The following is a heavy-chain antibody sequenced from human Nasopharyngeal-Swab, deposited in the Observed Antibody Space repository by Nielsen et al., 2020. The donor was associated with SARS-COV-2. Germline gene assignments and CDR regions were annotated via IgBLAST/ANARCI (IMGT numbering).Heavy chain of an antibody. CDR1: GFNFNNHG. D-gene: IGHD3-9*01. J-gene: IGHJ4*02. CDR3: AATLIFDWLPIDY. CDR2: ISYDGSNK. Sequence: GGSLRLSCATSGFNFNNHGMHWVRQAPGKGLEWVAVISYDGSNKYYADSVKGRFTISRDNSKNTLYLQMNSLRAEDTAVYYCAATLIFDWLPIDYWGQGTLVTVSS. V-gene: IGHV3-30*03.